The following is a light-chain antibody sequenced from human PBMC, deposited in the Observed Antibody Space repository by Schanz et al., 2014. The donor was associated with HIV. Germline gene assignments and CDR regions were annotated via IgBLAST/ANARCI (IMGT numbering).Light chain of an antibody. Sequence: QSVLTQPASVSGSPGQSITISCTGTSSDVGSYNLVSWYQHHPGKAPKLMIYEVSKRPSGVSNRFSGSKSGNTASLTVSGLQADDEADYYCGSYGGSDNMVFGGGTKLTVL. CDR3: GSYGGSDNMV. J-gene: IGLJ3*02. CDR2: EVS. CDR1: SSDVGSYNL. V-gene: IGLV2-23*02.